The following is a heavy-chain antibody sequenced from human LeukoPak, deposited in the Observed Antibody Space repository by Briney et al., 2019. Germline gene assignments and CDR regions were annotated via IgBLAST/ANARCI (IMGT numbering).Heavy chain of an antibody. V-gene: IGHV5-10-1*01. D-gene: IGHD6-19*01. CDR2: IDPSDSYT. Sequence: GESLKISCKGSGYSFPSYWIIWVRQMPGRGLEWMGRIDPSDSYTNYRPSFQGHVTISADKSISTAYLQWSSLKPSDTAMYYCARLEYSSGWYPDYWGQGTLVTVSS. CDR1: GYSFPSYW. J-gene: IGHJ4*02. CDR3: ARLEYSSGWYPDY.